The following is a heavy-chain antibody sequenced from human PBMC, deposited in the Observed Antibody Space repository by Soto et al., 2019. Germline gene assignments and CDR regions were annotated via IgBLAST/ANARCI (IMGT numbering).Heavy chain of an antibody. CDR3: AKDQEAVVPAATDY. J-gene: IGHJ4*02. CDR2: ISGSGGST. V-gene: IGHV3-23*01. Sequence: LSLSCAASGFTFSSYAMSWVRQAPGKGLEWVSAISGSGGSTYYADSVKGRFTISRDNSKNTLYLQMNSLRAEDTAVYYCAKDQEAVVPAATDYWGQGTLVTVSS. D-gene: IGHD2-2*01. CDR1: GFTFSSYA.